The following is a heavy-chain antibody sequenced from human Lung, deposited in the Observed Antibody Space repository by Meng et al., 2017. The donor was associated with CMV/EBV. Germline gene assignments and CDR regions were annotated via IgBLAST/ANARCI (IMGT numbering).Heavy chain of an antibody. V-gene: IGHV5-51*01. CDR3: ARKRGYFFDY. CDR1: AYTFSTYW. J-gene: IGHJ4*01. CDR2: IYPADSNT. Sequence: XVSCNGSAYTFSTYWLGWVRQLPGRGLEWMGLIYPADSNTTYSPSFRGHVTISADKSISTPYLQWIGLRASDTAIYYCARKRGYFFDYWGQGTPVTVSS. D-gene: IGHD3-10*01.